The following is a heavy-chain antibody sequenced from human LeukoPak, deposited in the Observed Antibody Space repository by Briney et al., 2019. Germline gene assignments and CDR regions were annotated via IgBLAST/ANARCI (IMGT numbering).Heavy chain of an antibody. CDR1: GYTFTGYY. D-gene: IGHD2-2*01. J-gene: IGHJ3*02. CDR2: INPNSGGT. V-gene: IGHV1-2*02. CDR3: ARAGYCSSTSCDDAFDI. Sequence: ASVKVSCKASGYTFTGYYMHWVRQAPGQGLEWMGWINPNSGGTNYAQKFQGRVTMTRDTSISTAYMELSRLRSDDTAVYYCARAGYCSSTSCDDAFDIWGQGTMVTVSS.